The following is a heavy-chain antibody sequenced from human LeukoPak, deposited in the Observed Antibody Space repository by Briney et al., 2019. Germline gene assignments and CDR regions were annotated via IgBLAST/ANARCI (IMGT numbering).Heavy chain of an antibody. CDR3: ASTITMVRGVIPREFDP. Sequence: PGGSLRLSCAASGFTFSDYYMSWIRQAPGKGLEWVSYISSSGSAIYYADSVKGRFTISRDNAKNSLYLQMNSLRAEDTAVYYCASTITMVRGVIPREFDPWGQGTLVTVSS. J-gene: IGHJ5*02. D-gene: IGHD3-10*01. CDR1: GFTFSDYY. CDR2: ISSSGSAI. V-gene: IGHV3-11*04.